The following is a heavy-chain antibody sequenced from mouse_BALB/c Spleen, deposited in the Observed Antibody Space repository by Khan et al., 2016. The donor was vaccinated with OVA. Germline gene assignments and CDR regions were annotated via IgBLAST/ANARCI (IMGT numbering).Heavy chain of an antibody. V-gene: IGHV1-20*02. CDR3: ARSYGRYFDY. J-gene: IGHJ2*02. D-gene: IGHD1-1*01. Sequence: EVQLQQSGPELVKPGASVKISCKASGYSFTGYFMNWVMQSHGKSLEWIGRINPHIGETFYNPKFKGKVPLTADESSSTAHMELRSRASEDSAVYYCARSYGRYFDYWGQGTSLTVSS. CDR1: GYSFTGYF. CDR2: INPHIGET.